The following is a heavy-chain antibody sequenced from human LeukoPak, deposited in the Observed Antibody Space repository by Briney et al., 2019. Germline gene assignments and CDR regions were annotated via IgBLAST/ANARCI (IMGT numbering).Heavy chain of an antibody. Sequence: SETLSLTCTVSGGSISSYYWSWIRQPPGKGLEWIGYIYYSGSTNYNPSLKSRVTISVDTSKNQFSLKLSSVTAADTAVYYCARVGDDFWSGYFNWFDPWGQGTLVTVSS. J-gene: IGHJ5*02. CDR3: ARVGDDFWSGYFNWFDP. CDR2: IYYSGST. D-gene: IGHD3-3*01. V-gene: IGHV4-59*01. CDR1: GGSISSYY.